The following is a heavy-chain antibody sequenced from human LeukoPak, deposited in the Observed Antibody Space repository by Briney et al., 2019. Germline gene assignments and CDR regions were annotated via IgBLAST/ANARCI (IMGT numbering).Heavy chain of an antibody. CDR2: ISSSSSYI. D-gene: IGHD6-13*01. CDR1: GFTFSSYS. CDR3: ARSREGSSSWPDAFDI. J-gene: IGHJ3*02. Sequence: GGSLILSCAASGFTFSSYSMNWVRQAPGMGLEWVSSISSSSSYIYYADSVKGRFTISRDNAKNSLYLQMNSLRAEDTAVYYCARSREGSSSWPDAFDIWGQGTMVTVSS. V-gene: IGHV3-21*01.